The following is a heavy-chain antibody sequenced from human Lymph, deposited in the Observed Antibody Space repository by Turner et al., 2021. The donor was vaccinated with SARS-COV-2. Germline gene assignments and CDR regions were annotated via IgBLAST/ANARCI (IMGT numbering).Heavy chain of an antibody. CDR3: ASDIPASADYFDY. D-gene: IGHD2-21*01. CDR2: ISSSSSYK. V-gene: IGHV3-21*01. J-gene: IGHJ4*02. CDR1: GFTFSTYS. Sequence: VQLVESGGGLCKLGGCPIPTCSASGFTFSTYSMNWVRQAPGKGLEWISSISSSSSYKYYADSVRGRFTIARDDDKNSLFMQMYGLGAEDTAVYFWASDIPASADYFDYWGQGTLVTVSS.